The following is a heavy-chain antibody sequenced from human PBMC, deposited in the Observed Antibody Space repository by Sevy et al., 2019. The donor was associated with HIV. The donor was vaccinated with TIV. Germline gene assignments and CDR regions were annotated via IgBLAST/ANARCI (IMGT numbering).Heavy chain of an antibody. D-gene: IGHD3-22*01. CDR2: ISSSGSYI. CDR1: GFTFRSYT. J-gene: IGHJ4*02. V-gene: IGHV3-21*01. CDR3: ARVRPYDTRDFDY. Sequence: GGSLRLSCVASGFTFRSYTMKWVRQAPGKGLECISSISSSGSYIYYADSVKGRFTISRDDAKNSLYLQMNTLRAEDATLYYCARVRPYDTRDFDYWGQGTLVTVSS.